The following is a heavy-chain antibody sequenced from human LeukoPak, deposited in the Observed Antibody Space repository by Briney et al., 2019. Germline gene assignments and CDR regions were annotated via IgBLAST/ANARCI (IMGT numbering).Heavy chain of an antibody. J-gene: IGHJ6*03. V-gene: IGHV3-30*02. D-gene: IGHD2-15*01. Sequence: GGSLRLSCAASGFTFSSYGMHWVRQAPGKGPEWVAFIRYDGSNKYYADSVEGRFTISRDNSKNTLYLQMNSLRAEDTAVYYCAKDGYCSGGSCYPTYAYYYYYYMDVWGKGTTVTISS. CDR1: GFTFSSYG. CDR3: AKDGYCSGGSCYPTYAYYYYYYMDV. CDR2: IRYDGSNK.